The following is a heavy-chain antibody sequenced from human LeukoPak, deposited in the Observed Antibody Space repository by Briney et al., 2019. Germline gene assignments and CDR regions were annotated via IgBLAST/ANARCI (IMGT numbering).Heavy chain of an antibody. CDR2: ISGSGGST. CDR1: GFTFSSYW. V-gene: IGHV3-23*01. Sequence: GSLRLSCAASGFTFSSYWMSWVRQAPGKGLEWVSSISGSGGSTYYADSVKGRFTISRDTSKNTLYLQMNGLRAADTAVYYCVKSGYNRFDYWGQGALVTVSS. D-gene: IGHD5-24*01. CDR3: VKSGYNRFDY. J-gene: IGHJ4*02.